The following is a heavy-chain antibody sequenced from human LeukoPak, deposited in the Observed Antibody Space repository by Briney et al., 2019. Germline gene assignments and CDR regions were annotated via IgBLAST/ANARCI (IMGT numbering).Heavy chain of an antibody. CDR3: ARHGRYSSGWPAAFDI. J-gene: IGHJ3*02. CDR2: IYYSGST. D-gene: IGHD6-19*01. CDR1: GGSISSYY. Sequence: SETLSLTCTVSGGSISSYYWSWIRQPPGKGLEWIGYIYYSGSTNHNPSLKSRVTISVDTSKNQFSLKLSSVTAADTAVYYCARHGRYSSGWPAAFDIWGQGTMVTVSS. V-gene: IGHV4-59*08.